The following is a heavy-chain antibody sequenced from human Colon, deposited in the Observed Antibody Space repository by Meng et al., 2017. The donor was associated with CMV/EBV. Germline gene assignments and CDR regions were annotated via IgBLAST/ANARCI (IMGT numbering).Heavy chain of an antibody. Sequence: FTFSSYGMHWVRQAPGKGLEWVAVIWYDGSNKYYADSVKGRFTISRDNSKNTLYLQMNSLRAEDTAVYYCAKSGLGYCSSTSCLFDYWGQGTLVTVSS. J-gene: IGHJ4*02. V-gene: IGHV3-33*06. CDR1: FTFSSYG. D-gene: IGHD2-2*01. CDR3: AKSGLGYCSSTSCLFDY. CDR2: IWYDGSNK.